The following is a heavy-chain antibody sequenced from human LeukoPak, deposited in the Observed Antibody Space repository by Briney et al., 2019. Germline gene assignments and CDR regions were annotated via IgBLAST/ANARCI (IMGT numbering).Heavy chain of an antibody. J-gene: IGHJ3*02. CDR3: ARWGSLTLIDAFDI. CDR2: ISSSSSYI. V-gene: IGHV3-21*01. CDR1: GFTFSSCS. D-gene: IGHD3-9*01. Sequence: GGSLRLSCAASGFTFSSCSMNWVRQAPGKGLAWVSSISSSSSYIYYADSVKGRFTISRDNAKNSLYLQMNSLRAEDTAVYYCARWGSLTLIDAFDIWGQGTMVTVSS.